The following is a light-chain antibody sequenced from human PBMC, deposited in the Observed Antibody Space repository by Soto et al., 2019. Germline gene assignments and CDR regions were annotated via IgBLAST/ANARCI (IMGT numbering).Light chain of an antibody. CDR1: QSVSNN. CDR2: GAS. Sequence: EILFTHSPCTLSLSRXXRSXRSXXXSQSVSNNYLAWYQQKPGQAPRLLIYGASNRATGIPARFSGGGSGTEFTLTITSLQSEDFAVYYCHQYNGWPRTFGQGTKVDIK. J-gene: IGKJ1*01. CDR3: HQYNGWPRT. V-gene: IGKV3D-15*01.